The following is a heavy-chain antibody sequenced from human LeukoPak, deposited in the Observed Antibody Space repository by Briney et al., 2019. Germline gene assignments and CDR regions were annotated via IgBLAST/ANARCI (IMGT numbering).Heavy chain of an antibody. D-gene: IGHD6-19*01. J-gene: IGHJ4*02. Sequence: PGRPLRLSCAASGFTFSSYGMHWVRQAPGKGLEWVAVISYDGSNKYYADSVKGRFTISRDNSKNTLYLQMNSLRAEDTAVYYCAKDSGWYYFDYWGQGTLVTVSS. CDR2: ISYDGSNK. V-gene: IGHV3-30*18. CDR3: AKDSGWYYFDY. CDR1: GFTFSSYG.